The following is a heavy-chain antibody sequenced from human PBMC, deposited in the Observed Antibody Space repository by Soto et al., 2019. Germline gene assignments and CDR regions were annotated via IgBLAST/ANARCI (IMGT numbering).Heavy chain of an antibody. Sequence: QITLKESGPTLVKPTQTLTLTCTFSGFSLTTSGVGVGWIRQPPGKALEWLALIYWDDDKRYSPSLKSRLTTPKETTKNQVVLKITNRDPADPPKFFCAHGTTPVTWWFDPGGQGPLVTVSP. CDR1: GFSLTTSGVG. CDR3: AHGTTPVTWWFDP. D-gene: IGHD2-15*01. J-gene: IGHJ5*02. V-gene: IGHV2-5*02. CDR2: IYWDDDK.